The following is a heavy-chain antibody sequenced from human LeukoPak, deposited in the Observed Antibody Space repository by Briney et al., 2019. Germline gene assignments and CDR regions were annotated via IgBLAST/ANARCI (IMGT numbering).Heavy chain of an antibody. CDR1: GFAVNTKF. D-gene: IGHD3-16*01. V-gene: IGHV3-53*01. CDR3: ARDEVTSGGGLES. J-gene: IGHJ4*02. CDR2: IYSGGLT. Sequence: GGSLSGSCAASGFAVNTKFMHWVRQAPGKGLEWISVIYSGGLTYYADSVEGRFTISRDNSKNTLYLHMNSLRAEDTAVYYCARDEVTSGGGLESWGQGTLVIDSS.